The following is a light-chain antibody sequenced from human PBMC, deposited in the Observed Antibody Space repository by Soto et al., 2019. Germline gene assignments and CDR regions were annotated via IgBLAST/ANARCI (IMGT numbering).Light chain of an antibody. CDR3: QQYNFLWT. Sequence: DIQMTQSPSTLSASVGDRVTITCRASHSINSWLAWYQQKPGKAPKVLIYKASSLESGVPSRFSGSGSGTEFPLTISSLQPDDSATYYCQQYNFLWTFGQGTKVEVK. V-gene: IGKV1-5*03. CDR2: KAS. J-gene: IGKJ1*01. CDR1: HSINSW.